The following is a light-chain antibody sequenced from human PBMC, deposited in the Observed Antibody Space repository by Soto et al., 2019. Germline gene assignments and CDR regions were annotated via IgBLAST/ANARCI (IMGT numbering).Light chain of an antibody. CDR1: QNIRIR. CDR3: QHYNSYSEA. J-gene: IGKJ1*01. CDR2: DAS. Sequence: QMTQSPSTLSASLGVRGIITCRASQNIRIRLAWFQQKPGKAPKLLIYDASSLESGVPSRFSGSGSGTEFTLTISSLQPDDFATYYCQHYNSYSEAFGQGTKVDIK. V-gene: IGKV1-5*01.